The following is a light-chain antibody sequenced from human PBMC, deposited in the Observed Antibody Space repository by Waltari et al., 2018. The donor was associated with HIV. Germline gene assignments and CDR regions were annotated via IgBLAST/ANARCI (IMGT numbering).Light chain of an antibody. J-gene: IGLJ1*01. V-gene: IGLV3-25*03. CDR1: ALPKQY. CDR3: QSADSSGTYV. Sequence: SYELTQPPSVSVSPGQTARITCSGDALPKQYAYWYQQKPGQDPVLVIYKDNERPSGIPERFSGSSSGTTVTLTISGVQAEDEADYYCQSADSSGTYVFGTGTKVTVL. CDR2: KDN.